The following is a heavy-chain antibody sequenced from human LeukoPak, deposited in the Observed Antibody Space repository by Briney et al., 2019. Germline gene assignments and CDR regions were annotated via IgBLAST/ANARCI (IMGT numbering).Heavy chain of an antibody. CDR3: ARENDYGSGSYYGGDAFDI. CDR2: ISSSSSYI. Sequence: GGSLRLSCAASGFTFSSYSMNWVRQAPGKGLEWVSSISSSSSYIYYADSVKGRFTISRDNAKNSLYLQMNSLRAEDTAVYYCARENDYGSGSYYGGDAFDIWGQGTMVTVSS. V-gene: IGHV3-21*01. D-gene: IGHD3-10*01. J-gene: IGHJ3*02. CDR1: GFTFSSYS.